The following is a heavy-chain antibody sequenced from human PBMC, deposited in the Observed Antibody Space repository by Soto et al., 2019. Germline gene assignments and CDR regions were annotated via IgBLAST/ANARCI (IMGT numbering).Heavy chain of an antibody. CDR3: ARTKQVVITIHGYFDL. J-gene: IGHJ2*01. V-gene: IGHV4-39*01. CDR1: GGSISSSSYY. D-gene: IGHD3-22*01. CDR2: IYYSGST. Sequence: QLQLQESGPGLVKPSETLSLTCTVSGGSISSSSYYWGWIRQPPGKGLEWIGSIYYSGSTYYNPSLKSRVTISVDTSKNQFSLKLSSVTAADTAVYYCARTKQVVITIHGYFDLWGRGTLVTGSS.